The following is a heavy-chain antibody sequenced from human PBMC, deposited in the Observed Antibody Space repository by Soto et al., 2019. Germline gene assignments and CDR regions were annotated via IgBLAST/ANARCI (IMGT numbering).Heavy chain of an antibody. V-gene: IGHV3-53*01. Sequence: PGGSLRLSCAASGFTVSSNYMSWVRQAPGKGLEWVSVIYSGGSTYYADSVKGRFTISRDNSKNTLYLQMNSLRAEDTAVYYCARSPYDSSGYYRDAFDIWGHGTMVTVSS. CDR2: IYSGGST. CDR1: GFTVSSNY. J-gene: IGHJ3*02. D-gene: IGHD3-22*01. CDR3: ARSPYDSSGYYRDAFDI.